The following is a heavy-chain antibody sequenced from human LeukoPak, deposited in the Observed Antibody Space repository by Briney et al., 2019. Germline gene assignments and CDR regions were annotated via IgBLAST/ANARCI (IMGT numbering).Heavy chain of an antibody. J-gene: IGHJ6*02. Sequence: PSETLSLTCTVSGGSISSYYWSWIRQPPGKGLEWIGYIYSSGSTNYNPSLKSRVTISVDTSKNQFSLKLSSVTAADTAVYYCAGSLLDNWNDYYGMDVWGQGTTVTVSS. CDR1: GGSISSYY. CDR2: IYSSGST. CDR3: AGSLLDNWNDYYGMDV. V-gene: IGHV4-4*09. D-gene: IGHD1-1*01.